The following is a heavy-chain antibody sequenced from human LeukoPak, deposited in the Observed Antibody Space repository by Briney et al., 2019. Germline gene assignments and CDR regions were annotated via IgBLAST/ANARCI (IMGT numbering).Heavy chain of an antibody. V-gene: IGHV3-53*01. D-gene: IGHD3-10*01. CDR1: GFTVSSNY. CDR2: IYSGGST. CDR3: ARGEVRGVFSPPMLNWFDP. J-gene: IGHJ5*02. Sequence: GGSLRLSCAASGFTVSSNYMSWVRQAPGKGLEWVSVIYSGGSTYYADSVKGRFTISRDNSKNTLYLQMNSLRAEDTAVYYCARGEVRGVFSPPMLNWFDPWGQGTLVTVSS.